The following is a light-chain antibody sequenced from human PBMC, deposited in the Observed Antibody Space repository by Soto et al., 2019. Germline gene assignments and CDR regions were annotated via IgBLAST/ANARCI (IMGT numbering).Light chain of an antibody. V-gene: IGKV1-39*01. CDR3: QQSYSTPRT. Sequence: DVQMTQSPSSLSASVGDRVTITCRASQSISSYLNWYQQKPGKAPKLLIYAAPSLQSGVPSRFSGSGSGTDLTLTISSLRPEDFATYYCQQSYSTPRTFGQGTKVDIK. CDR1: QSISSY. J-gene: IGKJ1*01. CDR2: AAP.